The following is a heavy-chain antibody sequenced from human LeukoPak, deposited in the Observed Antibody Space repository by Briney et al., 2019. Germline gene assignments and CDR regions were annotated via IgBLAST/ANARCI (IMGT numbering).Heavy chain of an antibody. D-gene: IGHD3-9*01. CDR2: ISSSSYI. CDR3: ARDILTGYYLYYYYYMDV. V-gene: IGHV3-21*01. CDR1: GFTFSSYS. J-gene: IGHJ6*03. Sequence: GGSLRLSCAASGFTFSSYSMNWVRQAPGKGLEWVSSISSSSYIYYADSVKGRFTISRDNAKNSLYLQMNSLRAEDTAVYYCARDILTGYYLYYYYYMDVWGKGTTVTISS.